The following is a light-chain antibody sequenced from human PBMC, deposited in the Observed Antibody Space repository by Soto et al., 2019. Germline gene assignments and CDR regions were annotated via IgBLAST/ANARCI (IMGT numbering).Light chain of an antibody. CDR3: SSYTSGNTVV. J-gene: IGLJ2*01. Sequence: QSALTQPASVSGSPGQSITMSCTGGSSDVGGYNYVSWYQHHPGEAPKLLIYDVTNRPSGVSNRFSASKSGNTASLTISGLQAEDEADYYCSSYTSGNTVVFGGGTKLTVL. V-gene: IGLV2-14*01. CDR1: SSDVGGYNY. CDR2: DVT.